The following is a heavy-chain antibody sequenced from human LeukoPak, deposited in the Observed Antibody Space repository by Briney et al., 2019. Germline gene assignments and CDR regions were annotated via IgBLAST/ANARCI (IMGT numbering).Heavy chain of an antibody. V-gene: IGHV1-2*02. Sequence: ASVKVSCKASGYTFTVYYMHWVRQAPGQGLEWMGWINPNSGGTNYAQKFQGRVTMTRDTSISTAYMELSRLRSDDTAVYYCAREIAAQGGMDVWGQGTTVTVSS. CDR1: GYTFTVYY. CDR3: AREIAAQGGMDV. D-gene: IGHD6-13*01. CDR2: INPNSGGT. J-gene: IGHJ6*02.